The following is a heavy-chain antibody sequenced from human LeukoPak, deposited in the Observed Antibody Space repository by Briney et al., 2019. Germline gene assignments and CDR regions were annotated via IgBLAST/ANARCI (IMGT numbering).Heavy chain of an antibody. CDR1: GFTFSSYS. CDR3: ARELSIAAHFSTRDY. Sequence: GGSLRLSCAASGFTFSSYSMNWVRQAPGKRLEWVSSISSSSSYIYYADSVKGRFTISRDNAKNSLYLQMNSLRAEDTAVYYCARELSIAAHFSTRDYWGQGTLVTVSS. V-gene: IGHV3-21*01. CDR2: ISSSSSYI. D-gene: IGHD6-6*01. J-gene: IGHJ4*02.